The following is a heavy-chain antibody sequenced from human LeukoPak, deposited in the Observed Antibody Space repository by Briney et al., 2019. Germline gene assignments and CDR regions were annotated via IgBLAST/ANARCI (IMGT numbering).Heavy chain of an antibody. Sequence: GRSLRLSCAASGFTFSSYGMHWVRQAPGKGLEWVAVISYVGSNKYYADSVKGRFTISRDNSKNTLYLQMNSLRAEDTAVYYCAGGGIAVAANYWGQGTLVTVSS. V-gene: IGHV3-30*03. CDR1: GFTFSSYG. J-gene: IGHJ4*02. CDR2: ISYVGSNK. CDR3: AGGGIAVAANY. D-gene: IGHD6-19*01.